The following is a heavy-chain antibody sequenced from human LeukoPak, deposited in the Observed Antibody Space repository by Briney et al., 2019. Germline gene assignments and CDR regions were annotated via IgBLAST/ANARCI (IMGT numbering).Heavy chain of an antibody. J-gene: IGHJ4*02. Sequence: GGSLILSCSASGFTFSSYAMHWVRQAPGKGLEYVSAISGSGGATYYADSVKGRFTISRDNSKNTLYLQMSSLRPEDTAVYYCVSLPRTTVTTSGDFWGQGTLVPVSS. CDR2: ISGSGGAT. D-gene: IGHD4-17*01. CDR3: VSLPRTTVTTSGDF. CDR1: GFTFSSYA. V-gene: IGHV3-64D*06.